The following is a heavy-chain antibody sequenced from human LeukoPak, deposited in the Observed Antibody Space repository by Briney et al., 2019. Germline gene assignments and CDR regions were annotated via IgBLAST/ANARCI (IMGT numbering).Heavy chain of an antibody. CDR3: ARANSGTYYDFWSGYPYYYGMDV. D-gene: IGHD3-3*01. V-gene: IGHV3-21*01. Sequence: GGSLRLSCAASGFTFSSYSMNWVRQAPGKGLEWVSFISSSSRYIYYADSVKGRFTISRDNSKNTLYLQMNSLRAEDTAVYYCARANSGTYYDFWSGYPYYYGMDVWGQGTTVTVSS. J-gene: IGHJ6*02. CDR1: GFTFSSYS. CDR2: ISSSSRYI.